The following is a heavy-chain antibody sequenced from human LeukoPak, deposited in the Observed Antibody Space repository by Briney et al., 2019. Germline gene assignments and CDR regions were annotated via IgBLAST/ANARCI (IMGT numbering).Heavy chain of an antibody. J-gene: IGHJ3*02. CDR3: ARHSRSGYGDYESAFDI. CDR2: FYYTGST. V-gene: IGHV4-39*01. D-gene: IGHD5-12*01. Sequence: PSETLSLTCIVSGGSISSSGYYWDWIRQPPGKGLEWIGNFYYTGSTYYNPSLKSRITISVDTSKNHFSLKLRSVTAADTAVYYCARHSRSGYGDYESAFDIWGQGTMVTVSS. CDR1: GGSISSSGYY.